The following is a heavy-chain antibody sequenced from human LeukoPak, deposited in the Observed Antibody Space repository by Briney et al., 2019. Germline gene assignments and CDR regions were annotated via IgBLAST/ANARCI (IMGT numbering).Heavy chain of an antibody. J-gene: IGHJ5*02. V-gene: IGHV1-18*01. D-gene: IGHD6-19*01. CDR2: ISAYNGNT. CDR1: GYTFTSYG. Sequence: GASVKVSRKASGYTFTSYGISWVRQAPGQGLEWMGWISAYNGNTNYAQELQGRVTMTTDTSTSTAYMELRSLRSDDTAVYYCARGRVFAQKRRYSSGWIPNWFDPWGQGTLVTVSS. CDR3: ARGRVFAQKRRYSSGWIPNWFDP.